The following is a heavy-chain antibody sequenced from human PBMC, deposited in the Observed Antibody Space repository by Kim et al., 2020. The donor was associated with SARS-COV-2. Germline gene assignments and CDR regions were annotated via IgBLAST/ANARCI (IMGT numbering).Heavy chain of an antibody. V-gene: IGHV1-18*01. Sequence: ASVKVSCKASGYIFTYYGISWVRQAPGQGPEWMGWVSGYNGETKYSEKFQGRVTMTTATSTSTAYMELRNLTSDDTAVYHCARSAAGLKCRGWFTGTLIDYWGQGTLVTVSS. J-gene: IGHJ4*02. CDR1: GYIFTYYG. D-gene: IGHD6-19*01. CDR3: ARSAAGLKCRGWFTGTLIDY. CDR2: VSGYNGET.